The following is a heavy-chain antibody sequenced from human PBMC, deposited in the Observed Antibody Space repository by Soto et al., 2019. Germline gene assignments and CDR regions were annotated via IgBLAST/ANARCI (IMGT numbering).Heavy chain of an antibody. CDR2: IYYSGST. Sequence: PSETLSLTCTVSGGSISSYYWSWIRQPPGKGLEWIGYIYYSGSTNYNPSLKSRVTISVDTSKNQFSLHVNSLKTEDTAVYYCTTGTYYSDLRVFDYWGQGTLVTVSS. J-gene: IGHJ4*02. D-gene: IGHD3-22*01. V-gene: IGHV4-59*12. CDR1: GGSISSYY. CDR3: TTGTYYSDLRVFDY.